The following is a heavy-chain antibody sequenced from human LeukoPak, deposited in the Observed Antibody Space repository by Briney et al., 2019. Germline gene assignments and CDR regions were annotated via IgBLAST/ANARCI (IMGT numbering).Heavy chain of an antibody. D-gene: IGHD1-26*01. CDR2: ISGSGGST. J-gene: IGHJ4*02. CDR1: GFTFSSYA. Sequence: PGGSLRLSCAASGFTFSSYAMSWVRQAPGKGLEWVSAISGSGGSTYYADSVKGRFTISRDNSKNRLYLQMNSLRAEDTAVYYCAKHKGPWELPFVWGQGTLVTVSS. CDR3: AKHKGPWELPFV. V-gene: IGHV3-23*01.